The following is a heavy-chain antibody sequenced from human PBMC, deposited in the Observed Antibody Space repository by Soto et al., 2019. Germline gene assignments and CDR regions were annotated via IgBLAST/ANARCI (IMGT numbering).Heavy chain of an antibody. V-gene: IGHV4-59*01. CDR2: ISNSGIP. CDR3: ARESFYCSGSSCYSD. Sequence: TSETLYLTCTVSGGSISSYYWSWIRQPPGKGLEWIGYISNSGIPNYNPSLKSRVTISVDSSKSQFSLNLSSVTAADTAVYYCARESFYCSGSSCYSDWGQGTLVTVSS. D-gene: IGHD2-15*01. J-gene: IGHJ4*02. CDR1: GGSISSYY.